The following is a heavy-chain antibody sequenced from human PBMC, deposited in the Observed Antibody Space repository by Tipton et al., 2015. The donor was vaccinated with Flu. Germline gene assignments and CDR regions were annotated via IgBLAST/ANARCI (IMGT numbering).Heavy chain of an antibody. Sequence: TLSLTCAVYGGSFSDYYWSWVRQPPGRGLEWLGEINHRGSTNYDPSLKSRVTISVDTSKNQFSLKLYAVTAADTALYYCARGFRWGQQLVGFDYWGQGMRVTVSA. J-gene: IGHJ4*02. V-gene: IGHV4-34*01. CDR1: GGSFSDYY. D-gene: IGHD6-13*01. CDR2: INHRGST. CDR3: ARGFRWGQQLVGFDY.